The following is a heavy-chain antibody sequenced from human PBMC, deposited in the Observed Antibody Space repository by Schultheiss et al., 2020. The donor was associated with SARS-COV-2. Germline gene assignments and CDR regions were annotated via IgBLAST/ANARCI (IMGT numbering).Heavy chain of an antibody. CDR1: GGSFSGYF. CDR3: ASPPTEGTTRSLHC. Sequence: SETLSLTWAVYGGSFSGYFWSWIRQPPGKGLEWIGEITHGGATNYNPSLKSRVTISVDTSKNQVFLELNSVTAADTAVYYCASPPTEGTTRSLHCWGQGTLVTVSS. CDR2: ITHGGAT. V-gene: IGHV4-34*01. J-gene: IGHJ4*02. D-gene: IGHD1-7*01.